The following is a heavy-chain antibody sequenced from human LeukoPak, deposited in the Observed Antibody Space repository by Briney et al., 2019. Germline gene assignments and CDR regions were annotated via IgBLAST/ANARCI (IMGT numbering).Heavy chain of an antibody. D-gene: IGHD3-10*01. CDR2: IKQDGSEK. CDR1: GFTFSNYW. V-gene: IGHV3-7*01. J-gene: IGHJ6*03. CDR3: VRGGSGGGDYYMDV. Sequence: GGSLRLSCAASGFTFSNYWMSWVRQAPGKGLEWVANIKQDGSEKYYVDSVKGRFTISRDNAKKSLYLQMNSLRVEDTAVYYCVRGGSGGGDYYMDVWGKGTTVTVSS.